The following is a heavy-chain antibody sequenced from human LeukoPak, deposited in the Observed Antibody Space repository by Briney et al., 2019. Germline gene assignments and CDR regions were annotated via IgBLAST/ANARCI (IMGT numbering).Heavy chain of an antibody. CDR2: INPDSGGT. J-gene: IGHJ4*02. V-gene: IGHV1-2*06. CDR3: ARDLGSYYGDY. CDR1: GYTFTGHY. D-gene: IGHD1-26*01. Sequence: GASVKVSCKASGYTFTGHYMHWVRQAPGQGLEWMGRINPDSGGTNYAQKFQGRVTMTRDTSTSTAYMELSRLRSDDTAVYYCARDLGSYYGDYWGQGTLVTVSS.